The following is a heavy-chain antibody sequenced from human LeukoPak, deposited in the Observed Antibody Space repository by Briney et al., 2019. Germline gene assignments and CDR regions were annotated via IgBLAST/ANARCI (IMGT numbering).Heavy chain of an antibody. CDR1: GYSISSGYY. CDR2: IYHSGST. Sequence: SETLSLTCTVSGYSISSGYYWGWIRQPPGKGLEWIGSIYHSGSTYYNPSLKSRVTISVDTSKNQFSLKLSSVTAADTAVYYCARDPSYYDFWSGSPTHDAFDTWGQGTMVTVSS. J-gene: IGHJ3*02. D-gene: IGHD3-3*01. V-gene: IGHV4-38-2*02. CDR3: ARDPSYYDFWSGSPTHDAFDT.